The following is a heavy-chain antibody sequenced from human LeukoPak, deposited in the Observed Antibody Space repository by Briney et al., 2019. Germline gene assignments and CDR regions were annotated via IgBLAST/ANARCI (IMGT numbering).Heavy chain of an antibody. V-gene: IGHV1-18*01. D-gene: IGHD1-26*01. Sequence: ASLKVSCMASGYSFTNYGITWVRQAPGQGPEWMGWISSYNGYTKYAQKFQGRVTMTTDRFTNTAYVELRSLRSEDTAVYYCARERGSGSYEGLDAFDIWGRGTMVTVSS. CDR3: ARERGSGSYEGLDAFDI. CDR2: ISSYNGYT. J-gene: IGHJ3*02. CDR1: GYSFTNYG.